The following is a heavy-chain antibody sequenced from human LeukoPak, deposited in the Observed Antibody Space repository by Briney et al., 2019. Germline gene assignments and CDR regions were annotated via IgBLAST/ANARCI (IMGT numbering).Heavy chain of an antibody. D-gene: IGHD2-8*01. CDR3: ARLNGGP. CDR2: IYHTGST. J-gene: IGHJ5*02. V-gene: IGHV4-59*08. CDR1: GDSITSFY. Sequence: SGTLSLTCTVSGDSITSFYWSWIRQPPGKGLEWIGYIYHTGSTTYHPSFKSRVTIVLDTSKNQFSLQLSSVTAADTAVYYCARLNGGPWGQGILVTVSS.